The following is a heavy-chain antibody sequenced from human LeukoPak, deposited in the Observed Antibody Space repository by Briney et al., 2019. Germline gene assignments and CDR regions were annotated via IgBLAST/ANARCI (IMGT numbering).Heavy chain of an antibody. D-gene: IGHD2-15*01. CDR1: GFTLNEHA. V-gene: IGHV3-23*01. CDR3: GKDYCRGGNCPFPFFDS. Sequence: PGGSLSLSCAVSGFTLNEHAVSWVRQAAEKGLEWVSAIIDVGDTYYADSVKGRFTIYRDYSRNTLYLQMNSLRAEDTATYYCGKDYCRGGNCPFPFFDSWGQGTLVTVSS. J-gene: IGHJ4*02. CDR2: IIDVGDT.